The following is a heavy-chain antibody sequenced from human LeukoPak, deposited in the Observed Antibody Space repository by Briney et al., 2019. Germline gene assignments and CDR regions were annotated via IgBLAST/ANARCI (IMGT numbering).Heavy chain of an antibody. CDR3: ANYDY. CDR2: ISYDGSNK. Sequence: GGSLRLSCAASGFTFSSYAMHWVRQAPGKGLEWVAVISYDGSNKYYADSVKGRFTISGDNSKNTLYLQMNSPRAEDTAVYYCANYDYWGQGTLVTVSS. V-gene: IGHV3-30-3*01. CDR1: GFTFSSYA. J-gene: IGHJ4*02.